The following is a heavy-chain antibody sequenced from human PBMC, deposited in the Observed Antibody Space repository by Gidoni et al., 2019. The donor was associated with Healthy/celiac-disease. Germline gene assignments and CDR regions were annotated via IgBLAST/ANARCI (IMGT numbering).Heavy chain of an antibody. V-gene: IGHV1-46*03. J-gene: IGHJ6*02. CDR3: ARGVELREDYYYGMDV. CDR2: INPSGGST. D-gene: IGHD1-7*01. Sequence: HVQLVQSGAEVKQPGAPVQLSCKASGYTFTSDYMHWVRQAPGQGLEWMGIINPSGGSTSYAQKFQGRVTMTRDTSTSTVYMELSSLRSEDTAVYYCARGVELREDYYYGMDVWGQGTTVTVSS. CDR1: GYTFTSDY.